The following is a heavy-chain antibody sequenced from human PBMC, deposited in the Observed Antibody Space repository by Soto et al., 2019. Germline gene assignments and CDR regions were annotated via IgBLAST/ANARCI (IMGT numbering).Heavy chain of an antibody. CDR2: INWNSGSI. J-gene: IGHJ4*02. CDR1: GFSFYHPG. V-gene: IGHV3-9*01. Sequence: SLSLSCAPAGFSFYHPGVPLVRQGPGKGLEWVSGINWNSGSIAYADSVQGRFTISRDNARNFRYLQMNSLRREDTAVDDCVRERHKWEVDGGFEYWGRRALVTVS. CDR3: VRERHKWEVDGGFEY. D-gene: IGHD1-26*01.